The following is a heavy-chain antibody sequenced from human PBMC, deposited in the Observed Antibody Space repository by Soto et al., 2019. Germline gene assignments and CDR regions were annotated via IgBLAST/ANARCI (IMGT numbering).Heavy chain of an antibody. CDR3: GRERAPFDGFDV. CDR2: IWHDGINK. Sequence: QVQLVESGGGVVQPGRSLRLSCAASGFAFSTFGMHWVRQAPGKGLEWLTVIWHDGINKFYADSVKGRFTIFRDNSKNPLDLQMDSLRVEDTAVYYWGRERAPFDGFDVWGQGAMVTVSS. CDR1: GFAFSTFG. V-gene: IGHV3-33*01. J-gene: IGHJ3*01.